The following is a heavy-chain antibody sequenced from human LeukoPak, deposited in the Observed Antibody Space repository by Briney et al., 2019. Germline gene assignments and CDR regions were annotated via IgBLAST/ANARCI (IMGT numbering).Heavy chain of an antibody. CDR1: GFTFSGYA. Sequence: GGSLRLSCAASGFTFSGYAMSWVRQAPGKGLEWVSAIIGSGDTTYYAASVKGRLTISRDNSKNTLYPQMNSLRAEDTAVYYCAKVTGGDMITYGGLDYWGQGTLVTVSS. CDR3: AKVTGGDMITYGGLDY. J-gene: IGHJ4*02. CDR2: IIGSGDTT. D-gene: IGHD3-16*01. V-gene: IGHV3-23*01.